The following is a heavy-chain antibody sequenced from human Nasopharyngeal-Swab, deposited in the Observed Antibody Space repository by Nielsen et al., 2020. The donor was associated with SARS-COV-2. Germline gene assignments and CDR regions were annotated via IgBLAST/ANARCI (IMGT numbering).Heavy chain of an antibody. D-gene: IGHD3-3*01. V-gene: IGHV3-48*03. CDR3: ARDRLEWLLSYYYYGMDV. CDR1: GFTFSSYE. CDR2: ISSRGSTI. Sequence: GESLKISCAASGFTFSSYEMNWVRQAPGKGLEWVSYISSRGSTIYYADSVKGRFTISRDNAKNSLYLQMNSLRAEDTAVYYCARDRLEWLLSYYYYGMDVWGQGTTVTVSS. J-gene: IGHJ6*02.